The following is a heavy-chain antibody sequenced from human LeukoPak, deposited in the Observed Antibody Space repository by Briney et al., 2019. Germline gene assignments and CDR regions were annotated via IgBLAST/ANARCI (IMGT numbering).Heavy chain of an antibody. J-gene: IGHJ6*03. V-gene: IGHV4-34*01. CDR2: INHSGST. D-gene: IGHD6-13*01. CDR3: ARKYGSSWYDDYYYYMDV. Sequence: PSETLSLTCAVYGGSFSGYYWSWIRQPPGKGLEWIGEINHSGSTNYNPSPKSRVTISVDTSKNQFSLKLSSVTAADTAVYYCARKYGSSWYDDYYYYMDVWGKGTTVTVSS. CDR1: GGSFSGYY.